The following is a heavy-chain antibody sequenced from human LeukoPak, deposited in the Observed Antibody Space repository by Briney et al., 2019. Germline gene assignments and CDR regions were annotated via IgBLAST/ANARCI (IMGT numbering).Heavy chain of an antibody. CDR1: GGSFSGYY. J-gene: IGHJ6*02. D-gene: IGHD2-8*01. V-gene: IGHV4-34*01. Sequence: PSETLSLTCAVYGGSFSGYYWSWIRQPPGKGLEWIGEINHSGSTNYNPSLKSRVTISVDTSKNQFSLKLSSVTAADTAVYYCARSNPYYYYSGMDVWGQGTTVTVSS. CDR2: INHSGST. CDR3: ARSNPYYYYSGMDV.